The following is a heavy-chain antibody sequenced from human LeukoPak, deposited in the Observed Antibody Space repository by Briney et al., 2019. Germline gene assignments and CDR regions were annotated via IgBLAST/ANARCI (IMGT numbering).Heavy chain of an antibody. J-gene: IGHJ4*02. CDR1: GGTFSSYA. Sequence: GSSVKISCKASGGTFSSYAISWVRQAPGQGLEWMGWINPNSGDTSYKKKFQGRVTMTRDTSVSTAYMELSRLRSDDTAVYYCAREEPDYGDPFFDYWGQGTLVTVSS. CDR2: INPNSGDT. D-gene: IGHD4-17*01. V-gene: IGHV1-2*02. CDR3: AREEPDYGDPFFDY.